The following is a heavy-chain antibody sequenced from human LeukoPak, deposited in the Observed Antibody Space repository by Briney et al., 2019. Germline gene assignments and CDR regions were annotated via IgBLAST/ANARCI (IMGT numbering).Heavy chain of an antibody. CDR2: IEQYGSEK. CDR1: GXSFSDSW. V-gene: IGHV3-7*05. Sequence: PGGSLRLSCAASGXSFSDSWMTWVRQAPGKGLEWVANIEQYGSEKNYVDSVKGRFTISRDNAKNSLYLQMNILRAEDTAVYYCARGHGWFDPWGQGTLVTVSS. CDR3: ARGHGWFDP. J-gene: IGHJ5*02.